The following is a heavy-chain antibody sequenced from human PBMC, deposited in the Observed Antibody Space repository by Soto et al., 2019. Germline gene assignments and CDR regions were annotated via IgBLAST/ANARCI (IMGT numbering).Heavy chain of an antibody. CDR3: AKGRYYDLYGMDV. V-gene: IGHV3-30*18. J-gene: IGHJ6*02. CDR1: GFTFSNNG. Sequence: QVQLVESGGGVVQPGRSLRLSCAASGFTFSNNGMHWVRQAPGKGLEWVAVISYDGSNKYYADSVKGRFTISRDNSKNTLFLQMNSLRVEDTDVFYCAKGRYYDLYGMDVWGQGTTVTVSS. CDR2: ISYDGSNK. D-gene: IGHD3-22*01.